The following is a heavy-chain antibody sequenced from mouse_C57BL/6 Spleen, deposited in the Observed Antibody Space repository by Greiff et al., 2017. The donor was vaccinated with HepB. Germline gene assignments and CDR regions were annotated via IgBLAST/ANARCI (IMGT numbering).Heavy chain of an antibody. J-gene: IGHJ1*03. CDR1: GYTFTSYG. CDR3: ARGDYYGSSYGWYFDV. Sequence: VQVVESGAELARPGASVKLSCKASGYTFTSYGISWVKQRTGQGLEWIGEIYPRSGNTYYNEKFKGKATLTADKSSSTAYMELRSLTSEDSAVYFCARGDYYGSSYGWYFDVWGTGTTVTVSS. D-gene: IGHD1-1*01. V-gene: IGHV1-81*01. CDR2: IYPRSGNT.